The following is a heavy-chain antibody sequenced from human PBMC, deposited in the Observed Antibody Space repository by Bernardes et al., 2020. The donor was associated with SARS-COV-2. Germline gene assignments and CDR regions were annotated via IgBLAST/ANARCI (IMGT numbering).Heavy chain of an antibody. V-gene: IGHV3-23*01. CDR2: IGGSGSTT. CDR1: GFTFSSYA. J-gene: IGHJ5*02. Sequence: GGSLRLSCAASGFTFSSYAMSWVRQAPGKGLEWVSAIGGSGSTTYYADSVKGRFTISRDNSKNTLYLQMDSLRAEDTALYYCAKDSFLQRFDRWGQGTLVTVSS. CDR3: AKDSFLQRFDR. D-gene: IGHD3-16*02.